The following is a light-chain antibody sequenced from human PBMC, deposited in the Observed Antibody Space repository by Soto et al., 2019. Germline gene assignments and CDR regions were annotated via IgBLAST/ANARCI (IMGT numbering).Light chain of an antibody. V-gene: IGKV3-15*01. CDR3: QQYEHWPPST. J-gene: IGKJ5*01. CDR2: GAS. Sequence: IVITKSPATLSVSPGTIATLCCRTGKSVSNNLAWYQQKLGQPPRLLIYGASTTAGGIPARISGSGSGTEFTLTISSLQSEDFAVYYCQQYEHWPPSTFGQGTRLE. CDR1: KSVSNN.